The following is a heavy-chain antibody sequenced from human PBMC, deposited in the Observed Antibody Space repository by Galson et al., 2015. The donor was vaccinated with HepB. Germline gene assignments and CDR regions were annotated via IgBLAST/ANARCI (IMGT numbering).Heavy chain of an antibody. D-gene: IGHD3-3*01. CDR2: IKSQTDGGTI. CDR1: GFTLSNAW. J-gene: IGHJ6*03. V-gene: IGHV3-15*01. Sequence: SLRLSCAASGFTLSNAWMSWVRQAPGKGLEWVGRIKSQTDGGTIDYAAPVKGRFTISRDDSKNTLYLQMNSLKTEDTAVYYCTTLSFGRFVEWSNQIYYYYMDVWGKGTTVTVSS. CDR3: TTLSFGRFVEWSNQIYYYYMDV.